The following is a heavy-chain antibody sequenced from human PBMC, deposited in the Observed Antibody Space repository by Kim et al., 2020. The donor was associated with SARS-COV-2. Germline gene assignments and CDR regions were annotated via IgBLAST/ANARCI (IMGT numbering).Heavy chain of an antibody. Sequence: SETLSLTCTVSGGSISSGDYYWSWIRQPPGKGLEWIGYIYYSGSTYYNPSLKSRVTISVDTSKNQFSLKLSSVTAADTAVYYCARALVPAAIYVGYFFDYWGQGTLVTVSS. V-gene: IGHV4-30-4*01. CDR2: IYYSGST. J-gene: IGHJ4*02. D-gene: IGHD2-2*02. CDR3: ARALVPAAIYVGYFFDY. CDR1: GGSISSGDYY.